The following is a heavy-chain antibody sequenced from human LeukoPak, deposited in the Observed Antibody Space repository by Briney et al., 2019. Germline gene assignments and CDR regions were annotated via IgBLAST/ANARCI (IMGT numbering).Heavy chain of an antibody. V-gene: IGHV3-33*01. Sequence: GGSLRLSCAASGFTFSSYGMHWVRQAPGKGLEWVAVIWYDGSNKYYADSVKGRFTISRDNSKNTLYLQMNSLRAEDTAVYYCARDIRYAIFGVVIPTHYYGMDVWGQGTTVTVSS. CDR2: IWYDGSNK. J-gene: IGHJ6*02. CDR1: GFTFSSYG. CDR3: ARDIRYAIFGVVIPTHYYGMDV. D-gene: IGHD3-3*01.